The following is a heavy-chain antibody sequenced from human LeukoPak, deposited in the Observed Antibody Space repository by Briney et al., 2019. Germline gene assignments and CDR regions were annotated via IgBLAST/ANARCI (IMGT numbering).Heavy chain of an antibody. CDR3: VGDMTGPRDI. D-gene: IGHD3-16*01. J-gene: IGHJ3*02. CDR1: GSTFSSYW. Sequence: GWSLKLSFAPSGSTFSSYWIHWVRQAPVKGLMWVSRINPDGSRTDYADSVKGRFTISRDDAKNSLYLQMNSLRDEDTAVYYCVGDMTGPRDIWGQGTMVTVSS. V-gene: IGHV3-74*01. CDR2: INPDGSRT.